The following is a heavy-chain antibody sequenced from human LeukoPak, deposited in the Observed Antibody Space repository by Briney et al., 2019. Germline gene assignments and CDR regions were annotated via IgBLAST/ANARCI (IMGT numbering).Heavy chain of an antibody. CDR1: GVSISNHY. J-gene: IGHJ4*02. V-gene: IGHV4-59*08. CDR2: IYYTGNT. D-gene: IGHD2-15*01. Sequence: PWETLSLTCTVSGVSISNHYSSWIRRPPGKGLEWIGYIYYTGNTNYNPFLKSRVTISEDTSKNQVFLEMSSVTGAEPGVYYCVRHSRVVAFDYWGQGNLVTVSS. CDR3: VRHSRVVAFDY.